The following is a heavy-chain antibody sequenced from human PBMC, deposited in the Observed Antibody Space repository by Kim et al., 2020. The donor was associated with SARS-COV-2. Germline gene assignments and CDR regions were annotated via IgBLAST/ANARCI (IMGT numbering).Heavy chain of an antibody. J-gene: IGHJ3*02. CDR2: INSDGSST. Sequence: GGSLRFSCAASGFTFSSYWMHWVRQAPGKGLVWVSRINSDGSSTSYADSVKGRFTISRDNAKNTLYLQMNSLRAEDTAVYYCARGRYYYYDSSGYYLDAFDIWGQGTMVTVSS. D-gene: IGHD3-22*01. V-gene: IGHV3-74*01. CDR1: GFTFSSYW. CDR3: ARGRYYYYDSSGYYLDAFDI.